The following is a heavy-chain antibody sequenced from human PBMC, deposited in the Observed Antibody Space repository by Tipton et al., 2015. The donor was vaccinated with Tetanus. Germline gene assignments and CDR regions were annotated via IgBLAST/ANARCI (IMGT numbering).Heavy chain of an antibody. CDR2: IYPDGFEP. CDR3: ARHPDFWSGYYFDL. D-gene: IGHD3-3*01. CDR1: GYRFSGYW. V-gene: IGHV5-51*01. J-gene: IGHJ4*02. Sequence: QVQSGAEVKKAGESLKISCKGSGYRFSGYWIGWVRQMPGKGLAWVAIIYPDGFEPRYSPPFQGHVTISVDKSINAAYLQWDSLKASDTAIYYCARHPDFWSGYYFDLWGQGTLGNVSS.